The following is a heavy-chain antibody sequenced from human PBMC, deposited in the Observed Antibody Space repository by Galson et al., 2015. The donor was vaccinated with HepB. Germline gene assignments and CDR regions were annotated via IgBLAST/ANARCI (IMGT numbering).Heavy chain of an antibody. J-gene: IGHJ4*02. Sequence: SVKVSCKASGYTFTSYYMHWVRQAPGQGLEWMGVINPSGGSTSYAQKFQGRVTMTRDTSTSTVYMELSSLRSEDTAVYYCARGGAAGSYYIGRGYWGQGTLVTVSS. CDR1: GYTFTSYY. D-gene: IGHD1-26*01. CDR3: ARGGAAGSYYIGRGY. CDR2: INPSGGST. V-gene: IGHV1-46*01.